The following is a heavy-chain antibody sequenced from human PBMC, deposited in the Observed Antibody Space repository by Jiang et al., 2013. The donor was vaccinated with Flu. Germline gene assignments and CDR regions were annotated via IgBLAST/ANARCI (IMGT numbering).Heavy chain of an antibody. Sequence: SRINQDGSKTNYADSVKGRFTVSRDNPKSTVYLQMNSLRAEDTADYYCIRGGLEPFDVWGQGTLVTVSS. J-gene: IGHJ4*02. CDR2: INQDGSKT. V-gene: IGHV3-74*01. D-gene: IGHD1-14*01. CDR3: IRGGLEPFDV.